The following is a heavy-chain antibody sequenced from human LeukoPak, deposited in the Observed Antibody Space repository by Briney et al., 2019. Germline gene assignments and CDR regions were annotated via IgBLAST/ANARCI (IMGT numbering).Heavy chain of an antibody. J-gene: IGHJ3*02. CDR1: GFTFSRNW. CDR2: INTDGSST. V-gene: IGHV3-74*03. Sequence: GGSLRLSCVASGFTFSRNWTHWVRQAPGKGLVWVSRINTDGSSTTYGDSVKGRFTISRDNAKNTVYLQMNSLRGEDTAVYYCARDLDGYRAFDIWGQGTMVTVSS. CDR3: ARDLDGYRAFDI. D-gene: IGHD5-24*01.